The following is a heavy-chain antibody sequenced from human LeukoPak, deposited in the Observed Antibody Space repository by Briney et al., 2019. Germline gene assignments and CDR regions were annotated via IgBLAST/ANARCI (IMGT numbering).Heavy chain of an antibody. D-gene: IGHD3-22*01. CDR2: IYGSGST. CDR1: GGSISSYY. J-gene: IGHJ5*02. Sequence: PSETLSLTCTVSGGSISSYYWSWIRQPPGKGLEWIGHIYGSGSTNYNPSLKSRVTLSVDTSKNQFSLKLSSVTAADTAVYYCARHRRRDYYDSSGPISTWGQGTLVTVSS. V-gene: IGHV4-59*08. CDR3: ARHRRRDYYDSSGPIST.